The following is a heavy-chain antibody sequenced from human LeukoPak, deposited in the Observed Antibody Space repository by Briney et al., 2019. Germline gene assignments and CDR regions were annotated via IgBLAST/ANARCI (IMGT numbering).Heavy chain of an antibody. J-gene: IGHJ4*02. CDR2: IKQDGSEK. CDR3: ARDRVLRYFDWSPGNLYYFDY. V-gene: IGHV3-7*01. Sequence: GGSLRLSCAASGFTFSSYWMSWVRQAPGKGLEWVANIKQDGSEKYYEDSVKGRFTISRDNAKNSLYLQMNSLRAEDTAVYYCARDRVLRYFDWSPGNLYYFDYWGQGTLVTVSS. CDR1: GFTFSSYW. D-gene: IGHD3-9*01.